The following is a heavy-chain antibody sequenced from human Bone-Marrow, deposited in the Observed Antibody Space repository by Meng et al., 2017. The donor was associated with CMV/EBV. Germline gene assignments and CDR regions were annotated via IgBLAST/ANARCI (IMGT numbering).Heavy chain of an antibody. V-gene: IGHV3-11*01. CDR1: GFRFSDYY. CDR2: ISSSGSNT. D-gene: IGHD2-2*01. Sequence: GESLKISCAASGFRFSDYYVSWIRQAPGKGLEWVSYISSSGSNTHYADSVKGRFTISRDNSKNSLYLQMNSLRAEDTAVYYCAKGVTDIVVVPAVDGMDVWGQGTTVTVSS. CDR3: AKGVTDIVVVPAVDGMDV. J-gene: IGHJ6*02.